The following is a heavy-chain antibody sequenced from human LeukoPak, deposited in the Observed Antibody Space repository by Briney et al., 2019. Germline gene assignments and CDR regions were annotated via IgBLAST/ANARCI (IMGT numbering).Heavy chain of an antibody. D-gene: IGHD3-10*01. J-gene: IGHJ6*03. Sequence: SETLSLTCTVSGGSISSGSYYWSWIRQPAGKGLEWIGRIYTSGSTNYNPSLKSRVTISVDTSKNQFSLKLSSVTAADTAVYYCARHGRGLWFGELSPYYYYYYMDVWGKGTTVTISS. CDR1: GGSISSGSYY. CDR3: ARHGRGLWFGELSPYYYYYYMDV. V-gene: IGHV4-61*02. CDR2: IYTSGST.